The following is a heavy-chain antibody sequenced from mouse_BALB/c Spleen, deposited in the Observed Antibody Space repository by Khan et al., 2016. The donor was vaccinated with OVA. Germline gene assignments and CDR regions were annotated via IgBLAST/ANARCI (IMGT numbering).Heavy chain of an antibody. CDR2: VTYSGNT. D-gene: IGHD1-1*01. V-gene: IGHV3-8*02. CDR1: GDSITSGF. J-gene: IGHJ4*01. Sequence: EVQLQESGPSLVKPSQTLSLTCSVTGDSITSGFWNWIRKFPGNKFEYMGYVTYSGNTYYNPSLKSRISITCNTSKSQYYLQLNSVTTEDTATYFCARSYGSWAMDFWGQGTSVTVSS. CDR3: ARSYGSWAMDF.